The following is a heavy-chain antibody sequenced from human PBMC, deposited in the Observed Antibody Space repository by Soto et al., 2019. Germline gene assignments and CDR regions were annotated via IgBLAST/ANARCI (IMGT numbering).Heavy chain of an antibody. D-gene: IGHD3-22*01. J-gene: IGHJ4*02. CDR3: VLGFYHSSGYPSYF. CDR1: GYTITSYW. CDR2: ISPGDSDT. V-gene: IGHV5-51*01. Sequence: PGESLKISCKSSGYTITSYWIDWVRQMPGKGLEWMGIISPGDSDTKYSPSFQGQVTISADKSVSTSYLQWSSLKASDTAMYYCVLGFYHSSGYPSYFWGQGTLVTVSS.